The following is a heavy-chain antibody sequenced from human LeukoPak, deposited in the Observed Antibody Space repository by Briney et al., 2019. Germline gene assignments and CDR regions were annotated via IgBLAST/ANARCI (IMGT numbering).Heavy chain of an antibody. CDR1: GFTFSSYA. CDR3: AKAAGSNYGKYLFDP. CDR2: ISGSGGVT. Sequence: GSLRLSCAASGFTFSSYAMSWVRQAPGKGLEWVSAISGSGGVTYYADSVKGRFTISRDNSKNTLYVQMNSLRAEDTAVYYCAKAAGSNYGKYLFDPRGQGTLVTVSS. D-gene: IGHD4-11*01. V-gene: IGHV3-23*01. J-gene: IGHJ5*02.